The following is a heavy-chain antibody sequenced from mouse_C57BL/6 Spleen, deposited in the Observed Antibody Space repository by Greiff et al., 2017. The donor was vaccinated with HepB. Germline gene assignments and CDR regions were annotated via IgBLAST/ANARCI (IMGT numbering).Heavy chain of an antibody. CDR2: ISDGGSYT. J-gene: IGHJ3*01. CDR1: GFTFSSYA. D-gene: IGHD2-4*01. V-gene: IGHV5-4*03. CDR3: AGENYDYDGAY. Sequence: EVMLVESGGGLVKPGGSLKLSCAASGFTFSSYAMSWVRQTPEKRLEWVATISDGGSYTYYPDNVKGRFTISRDNAKNNLYLQMSHLKSEDTAMYYCAGENYDYDGAYWGQGTLVTVSA.